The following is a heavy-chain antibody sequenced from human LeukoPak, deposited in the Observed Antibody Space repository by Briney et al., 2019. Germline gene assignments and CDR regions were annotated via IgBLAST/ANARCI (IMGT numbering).Heavy chain of an antibody. CDR1: GFTFNKYA. D-gene: IGHD2-15*01. CDR3: TRGPYCSGGSCYSLGEFDP. J-gene: IGHJ5*02. V-gene: IGHV3-23*01. CDR2: ISGSGNNT. Sequence: PGGSLRLSCAASGFTFNKYAMSWVRQAPGKGLEWVSSISGSGNNTYYADSAKGRITISRDNSKNTLYLQMNSLRAEDTAVYYCTRGPYCSGGSCYSLGEFDPWGQGTLVTVSS.